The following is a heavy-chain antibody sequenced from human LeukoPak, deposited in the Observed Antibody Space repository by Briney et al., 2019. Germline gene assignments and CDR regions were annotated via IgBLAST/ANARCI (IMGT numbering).Heavy chain of an antibody. Sequence: GGSLRLSCAASGFTFSSYGMHWVRQAPGKGLEWVAVIWYDGSNKYYADSVKGRFTISRDNSKNTLYLQMNSLRAEDTAVYYCARDPLERALYYFDYWGQGTLVTVSS. CDR1: GFTFSSYG. D-gene: IGHD1-1*01. J-gene: IGHJ4*02. CDR2: IWYDGSNK. CDR3: ARDPLERALYYFDY. V-gene: IGHV3-33*08.